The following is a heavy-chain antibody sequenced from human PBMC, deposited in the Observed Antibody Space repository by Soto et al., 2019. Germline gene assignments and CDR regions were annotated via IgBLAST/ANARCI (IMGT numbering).Heavy chain of an antibody. J-gene: IGHJ6*02. V-gene: IGHV3-30*18. Sequence: GGSLRLSCAASGFTFSSYGMHWVRQAPGNGLEWVAVISYDGSNKYYADSVKGRFTISRDNSKNTLYLQMNSLRAEDTAVYYCAKSYYDILTGLVYYYGMDVWGQGTTVTVSS. D-gene: IGHD3-9*01. CDR1: GFTFSSYG. CDR3: AKSYYDILTGLVYYYGMDV. CDR2: ISYDGSNK.